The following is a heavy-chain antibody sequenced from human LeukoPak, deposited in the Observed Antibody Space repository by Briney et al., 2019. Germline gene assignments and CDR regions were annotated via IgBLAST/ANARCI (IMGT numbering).Heavy chain of an antibody. J-gene: IGHJ4*02. CDR2: ISSSGSTT. Sequence: GGSLRLSCAASGFTFSSYSMTWVRQAPGKGLEWLSYISSSGSTTYYADSVKGRFTISRDNAKNSLYLQMNSLRAEDTAVYYCARDRGVVFPPDYWGQGTLVTVSS. CDR1: GFTFSSYS. CDR3: ARDRGVVFPPDY. D-gene: IGHD2-15*01. V-gene: IGHV3-48*01.